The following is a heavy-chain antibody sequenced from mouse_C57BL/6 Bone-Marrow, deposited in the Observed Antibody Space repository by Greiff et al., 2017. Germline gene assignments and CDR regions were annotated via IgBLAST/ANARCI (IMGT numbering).Heavy chain of an antibody. Sequence: EVHLVESGGGLVQPKGSLKLSCAASGFSFNTYAMTWVRQAPGKGLEWVARIRSKSNNYATYYADSVKDRFTISRDDSESMLYLQMNNLKTEDTAMYYCVRDSVFYAMDYWGQGTSVTVSS. J-gene: IGHJ4*01. CDR2: IRSKSNNYAT. V-gene: IGHV10-1*01. CDR1: GFSFNTYA. D-gene: IGHD3-1*01. CDR3: VRDSVFYAMDY.